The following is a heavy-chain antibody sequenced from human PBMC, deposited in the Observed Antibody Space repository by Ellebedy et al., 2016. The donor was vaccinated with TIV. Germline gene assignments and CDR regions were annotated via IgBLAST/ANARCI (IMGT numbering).Heavy chain of an antibody. Sequence: KVSCKGSGYSFTTYWIGWVRQMSGKGLEWMGIIYSGDSDTRYSPSFQGQVTISADKSISTAYLQWSSLKASDTAMYYCARVGEVAATPCSYWGQGTLVTVSS. V-gene: IGHV5-51*01. CDR2: IYSGDSDT. CDR1: GYSFTTYW. D-gene: IGHD2-15*01. CDR3: ARVGEVAATPCSY. J-gene: IGHJ4*02.